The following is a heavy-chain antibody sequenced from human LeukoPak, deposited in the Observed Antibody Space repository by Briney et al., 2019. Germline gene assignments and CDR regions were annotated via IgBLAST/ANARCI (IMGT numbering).Heavy chain of an antibody. Sequence: GGSLRLSCAASGFTFRSYCMHRVRQAPGKGLEYVSAISTNGGSTYYANSVKGRFTISRDNSKNTLYLQIGSLRAEDMAVYYCAGGDGYRDIGLLDYWGQGTLVSVSS. CDR1: GFTFRSYC. CDR3: AGGDGYRDIGLLDY. J-gene: IGHJ4*02. D-gene: IGHD5-24*01. CDR2: ISTNGGST. V-gene: IGHV3-64*01.